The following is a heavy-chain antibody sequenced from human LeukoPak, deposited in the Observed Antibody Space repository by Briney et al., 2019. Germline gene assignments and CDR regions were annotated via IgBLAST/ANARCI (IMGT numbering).Heavy chain of an antibody. CDR2: ISSSSSYI. D-gene: IGHD2-21*02. Sequence: PGRSLRLSCAASGFTFSSYAMHWVRQAPGKGLEWVSSISSSSSYIYYADSVKGRFTISRDNAKNSLYLQMNSLRAEDTAVYYCARESGGNSNWGQGTLVTVSS. V-gene: IGHV3-21*01. CDR1: GFTFSSYA. CDR3: ARESGGNSN. J-gene: IGHJ4*02.